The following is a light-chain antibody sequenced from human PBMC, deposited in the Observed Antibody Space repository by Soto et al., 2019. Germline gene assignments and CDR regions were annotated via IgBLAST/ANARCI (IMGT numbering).Light chain of an antibody. J-gene: IGKJ5*01. CDR3: QQYNNWIT. CDR1: QSISIN. V-gene: IGKV3-15*01. Sequence: EIVMTQSPATLSVSPGERAILSCRASQSISINLAWYQQKPGQAPRLLIYAASNRATGVPARFSGSWSGTEFTLTISSLQSEDCAVYYCQQYNNWITFGQGTRLEIK. CDR2: AAS.